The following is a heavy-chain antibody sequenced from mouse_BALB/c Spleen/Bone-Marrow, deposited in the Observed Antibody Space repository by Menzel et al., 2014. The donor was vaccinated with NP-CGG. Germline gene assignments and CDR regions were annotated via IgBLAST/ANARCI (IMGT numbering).Heavy chain of an antibody. CDR3: ARFGNYEGFAY. J-gene: IGHJ3*01. V-gene: IGHV1-74*01. Sequence: VQVVESGAELVRPGASVKLSCKASGYSFTNYWMNWVKQRPGQGLEWIGMIHPSDSETRLNQKFKDKATLTVDKSSSTAYMQLSSPTSEDSAVYYCARFGNYEGFAYWGQETLVTVSA. CDR2: IHPSDSET. CDR1: GYSFTNYW. D-gene: IGHD2-1*01.